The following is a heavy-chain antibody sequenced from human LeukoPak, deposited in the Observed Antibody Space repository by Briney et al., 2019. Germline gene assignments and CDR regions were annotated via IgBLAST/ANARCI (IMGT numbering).Heavy chain of an antibody. CDR1: GYTFTDYY. CDR3: LRGERITAERPAVDV. Sequence: ASVTVSCKASGYTFTDYYIHWLRQAPGRGLEWVCWINATTGEIESSQNIQGRATMTWDTSLGTAFMELRRLTSDDTAVYYCLRGERITAERPAVDVWGKGTTVIVSS. D-gene: IGHD6-6*01. V-gene: IGHV1-2*02. J-gene: IGHJ6*04. CDR2: INATTGEI.